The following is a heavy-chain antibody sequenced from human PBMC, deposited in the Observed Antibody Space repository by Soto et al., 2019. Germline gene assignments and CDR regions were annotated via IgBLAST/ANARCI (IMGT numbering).Heavy chain of an antibody. CDR1: GGTFSSYT. CDR2: IIPILGIA. D-gene: IGHD1-26*01. V-gene: IGHV1-69*04. CDR3: ARDEWELLYYYGMDV. Sequence: ASVKVSCKASGGTFSSYTISWVRQAPGQGLEWMGRIIPILGIANYAQKFQGRVTITADKSTSTAYMELSSLRSEDTAVYYCARDEWELLYYYGMDVWGQGTTVTVSS. J-gene: IGHJ6*02.